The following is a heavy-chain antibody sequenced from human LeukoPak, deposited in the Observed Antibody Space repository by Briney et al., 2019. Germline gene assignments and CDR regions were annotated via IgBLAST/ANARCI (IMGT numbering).Heavy chain of an antibody. CDR2: IYYSGST. V-gene: IGHV4-31*03. CDR1: GGSISSGGYY. J-gene: IGHJ4*02. CDR3: ARLADYYDSSSPYYFDY. Sequence: SQTLSLTCTVSGGSISSGGYYWSWIRQHPGKGLEWIGYIYYSGSTYYNPSLKNRVTISVDTSKNQFSLKLSSVTAADTAVYYCARLADYYDSSSPYYFDYWGQGTLVTVSS. D-gene: IGHD3-22*01.